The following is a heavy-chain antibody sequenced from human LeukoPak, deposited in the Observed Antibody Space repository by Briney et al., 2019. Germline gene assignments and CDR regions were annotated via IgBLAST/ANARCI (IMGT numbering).Heavy chain of an antibody. J-gene: IGHJ4*02. V-gene: IGHV3-33*06. CDR3: AKSSYYDSSGYYREYYFDY. Sequence: GGSLRLSCEASGFTFSSYWMNWVRQALGKGLEWVAVIWYDGSNKYYADSVKGRFTVSRDNSKSTLYLQMNSLRAEDTAVYYCAKSSYYDSSGYYREYYFDYWGQGTLVTVSS. D-gene: IGHD3-22*01. CDR2: IWYDGSNK. CDR1: GFTFSSYW.